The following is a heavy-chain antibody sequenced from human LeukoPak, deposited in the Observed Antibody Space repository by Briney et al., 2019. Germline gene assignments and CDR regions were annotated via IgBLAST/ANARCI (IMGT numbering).Heavy chain of an antibody. CDR2: ISGSGSAT. Sequence: PGGSLRLSCAASGFNFSSHVMNWVRQAPGRGLEWVSTISGSGSATYYAASVKGRFTVSREKSKNTLYLQMNSLRAEDTAVFYCAKSSGYCTSSSCYYFYLDVWGKGTSVTVSS. CDR3: AKSSGYCTSSSCYYFYLDV. D-gene: IGHD2-2*01. CDR1: GFNFSSHV. J-gene: IGHJ6*03. V-gene: IGHV3-23*01.